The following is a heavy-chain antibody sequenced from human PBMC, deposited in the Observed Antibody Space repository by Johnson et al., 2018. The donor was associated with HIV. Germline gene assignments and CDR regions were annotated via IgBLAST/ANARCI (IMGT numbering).Heavy chain of an antibody. J-gene: IGHJ3*01. CDR2: FRYDGSSK. CDR3: ARESRSGTGNVPGRHALDV. Sequence: QEQLVESGGGVVQPGGSLRLSCAASGFIFSTFGMHWVRQAPGKGLEWVAFFRYDGSSKYYGDPVNGRFTISRDESKNTLFLEMDSLRPEDTALYYCARESRSGTGNVPGRHALDVWGQGTMVTVSS. CDR1: GFIFSTFG. D-gene: IGHD1-1*01. V-gene: IGHV3-30*02.